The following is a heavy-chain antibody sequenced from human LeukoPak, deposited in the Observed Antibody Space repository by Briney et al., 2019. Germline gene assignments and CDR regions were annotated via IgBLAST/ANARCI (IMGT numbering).Heavy chain of an antibody. CDR1: GGSISSSSYY. V-gene: IGHV4-39*07. J-gene: IGHJ6*03. D-gene: IGHD6-13*01. Sequence: SETLSLTCTVSGGSISSSSYYWGWIRQPPGKGLEWIGSIYYSGSTNYNPSLKSRVTISVDTSKNQFSLKLSSVTAADTAVYYCARRTEQLVTDTYYYYYYMDVWGKGTTVTISS. CDR3: ARRTEQLVTDTYYYYYYMDV. CDR2: IYYSGST.